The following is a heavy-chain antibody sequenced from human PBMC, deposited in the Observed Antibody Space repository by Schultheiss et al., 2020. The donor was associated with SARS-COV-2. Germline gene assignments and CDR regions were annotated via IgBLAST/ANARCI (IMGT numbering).Heavy chain of an antibody. Sequence: SETLSLTCAVYGGSFSGYYWSWIRQPPGKGLEWIGEINHSGSTNYNPSLKSRVTISVDTSKNQFSLKLSSVTAADTAVYYCARGKYSSGWYYFDYWGQGTLVTVSS. CDR1: GGSFSGYY. D-gene: IGHD6-19*01. CDR2: INHSGST. CDR3: ARGKYSSGWYYFDY. V-gene: IGHV4-34*01. J-gene: IGHJ4*02.